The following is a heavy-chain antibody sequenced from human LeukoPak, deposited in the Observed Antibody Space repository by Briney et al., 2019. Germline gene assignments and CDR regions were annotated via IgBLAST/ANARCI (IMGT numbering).Heavy chain of an antibody. CDR2: TYYRSKWYN. J-gene: IGHJ4*02. CDR3: ARGGCSGGSCYFDY. D-gene: IGHD2-15*01. Sequence: SQTLSLTCAISGDSVSSNSAAWNWIRQSPSRGLEWLGRTYYRSKWYNDYAVSVKSRITINPDTSKNQFSLQLNSVAPEGTAVYYCARGGCSGGSCYFDYWGQGTLVTVSS. CDR1: GDSVSSNSAA. V-gene: IGHV6-1*01.